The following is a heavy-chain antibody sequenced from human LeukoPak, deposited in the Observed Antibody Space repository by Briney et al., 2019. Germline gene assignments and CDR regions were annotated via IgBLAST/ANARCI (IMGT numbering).Heavy chain of an antibody. CDR2: IYYSGST. Sequence: PSETLSLTCTVSTGSISSSSYYWGWIRQPPGKGLEWIGSIYYSGSTYYNPSLKSRVTIPVDTSKNQFSLKLSSVTAADTAVYYCARHFQGLRFWLNAFDIWGQGTMVTVSS. D-gene: IGHD3-3*01. CDR1: TGSISSSSYY. V-gene: IGHV4-39*01. CDR3: ARHFQGLRFWLNAFDI. J-gene: IGHJ3*02.